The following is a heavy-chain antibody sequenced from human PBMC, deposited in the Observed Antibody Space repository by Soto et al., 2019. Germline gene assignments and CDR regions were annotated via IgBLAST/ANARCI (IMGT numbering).Heavy chain of an antibody. CDR1: GGPFSGYY. J-gene: IGHJ4*02. Sequence: SETLTLTCAVYGGPFSGYYWSWIRQTPGNGLEWIGEINQSGSTNYNPSLKSRVTISVDTSKNQFSLNLNSVTAADTAVYYCARVGRQCHLPALTRFDYWGQGTLVTVSS. CDR2: INQSGST. D-gene: IGHD6-19*01. CDR3: ARVGRQCHLPALTRFDY. V-gene: IGHV4-34*01.